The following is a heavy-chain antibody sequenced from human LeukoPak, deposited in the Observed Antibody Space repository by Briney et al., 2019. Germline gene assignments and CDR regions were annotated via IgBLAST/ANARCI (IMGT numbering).Heavy chain of an antibody. CDR3: ARRIVGATARFDP. J-gene: IGHJ5*02. CDR1: GYSFTSYW. Sequence: GESLKISCKGSGYSFTSYWVGWVRHMPGKGLVWMGIIYPGDSDTRYSPSFQGQVIISADKSISTAYLQWSSLKASDTAMYYCARRIVGATARFDPWGQGTLVTVSS. CDR2: IYPGDSDT. V-gene: IGHV5-51*01. D-gene: IGHD1-26*01.